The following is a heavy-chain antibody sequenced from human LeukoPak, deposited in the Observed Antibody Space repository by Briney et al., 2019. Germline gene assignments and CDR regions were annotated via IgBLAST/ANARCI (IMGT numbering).Heavy chain of an antibody. Sequence: ASVKVSCKASGYTFTSYYMHWVRQATGQGLEWMGWMNPNSGNTGYAQKFQGRVTMTRNTSISTAYMELSSLRSEDTAVYYCARGGISAAGWIDYWGQGTLVTVSS. CDR1: GYTFTSYY. V-gene: IGHV1-8*02. D-gene: IGHD6-13*01. J-gene: IGHJ4*02. CDR2: MNPNSGNT. CDR3: ARGGISAAGWIDY.